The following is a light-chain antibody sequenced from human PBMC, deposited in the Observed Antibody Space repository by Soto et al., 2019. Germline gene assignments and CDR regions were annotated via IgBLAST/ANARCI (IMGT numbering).Light chain of an antibody. CDR1: SSDIGGYDY. J-gene: IGLJ2*01. CDR2: DVN. V-gene: IGLV2-14*01. CDR3: SSYTSSSTRV. Sequence: QSVLTQPASVSGSPGQSITLSCTGTSSDIGGYDYVSWYQRHPGKAPKLIIYDVNNRPSGVSNRFSGSKSGNTASLTISGLQAEDEAEYYCSSYTSSSTRVFGGGTKLTVL.